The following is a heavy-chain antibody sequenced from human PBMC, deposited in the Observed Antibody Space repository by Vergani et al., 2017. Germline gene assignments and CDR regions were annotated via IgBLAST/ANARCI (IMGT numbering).Heavy chain of an antibody. CDR1: DSSIMTNPY. D-gene: IGHD3-10*01. V-gene: IGHV4-38-2*01. Sequence: QVQLQESGPGLVKPSETLTLTRDVSDSSIMTNPYWGWFRQSPGKGLEWIGWSHHSGDTRYNSSLKSRVSISIVSSSKFSLSLTSVTAADTAIYYCARHRGSGGYFPSSYLYGMDVWGHGTPVTVSS. CDR3: ARHRGSGGYFPSSYLYGMDV. CDR2: SHHSGDT. J-gene: IGHJ6*02.